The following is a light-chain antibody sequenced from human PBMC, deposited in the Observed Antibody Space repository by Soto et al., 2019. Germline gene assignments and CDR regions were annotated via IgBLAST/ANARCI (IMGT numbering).Light chain of an antibody. J-gene: IGLJ2*01. CDR1: SSNIGGHA. CDR3: ATWDDSLSGVV. V-gene: IGLV1-44*01. CDR2: NTN. Sequence: QSVLTQPPSASGAPGQRFTISCSGSSSNIGGHAVSWYQQLPGAAPNLLIYNTNQRPSGVPDRFSGSRSGTSASLVISGLQSEDEGDFYCATWDDSLSGVVFGGGTQLTV.